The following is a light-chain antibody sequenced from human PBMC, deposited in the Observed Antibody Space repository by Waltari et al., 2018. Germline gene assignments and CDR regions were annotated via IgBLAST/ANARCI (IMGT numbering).Light chain of an antibody. J-gene: IGKJ1*01. CDR2: WAS. V-gene: IGKV4-1*01. Sequence: DIVMTQPPDSLAVSLGERATINCKSSQSLLYSSNNKNYLAWYQQKSGQPPKLLMYWASTRESGVPERFSGSGSGTDFTLTISSLQAEDVAVYYCQQYYSSPWTFGQGTKVEIK. CDR3: QQYYSSPWT. CDR1: QSLLYSSNNKNY.